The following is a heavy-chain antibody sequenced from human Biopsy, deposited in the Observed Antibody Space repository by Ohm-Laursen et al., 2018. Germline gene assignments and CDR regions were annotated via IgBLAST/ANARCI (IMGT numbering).Heavy chain of an antibody. D-gene: IGHD2-2*02. CDR3: AREYPEGDV. J-gene: IGHJ6*02. Sequence: EASVKVSCKASGYTFTNYGIGWVRQAPGQGLEWMGWISPYNGDTDYAQKLQGRVTMTTDTSTSTAYMDLRSLRSDDTAVYYCAREYPEGDVWGQGTTVTVSS. V-gene: IGHV1-18*01. CDR1: GYTFTNYG. CDR2: ISPYNGDT.